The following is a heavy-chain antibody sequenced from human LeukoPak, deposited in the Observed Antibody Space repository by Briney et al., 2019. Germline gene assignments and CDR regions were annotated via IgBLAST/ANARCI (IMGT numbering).Heavy chain of an antibody. CDR1: GDSVSSGFF. CDR3: ARDFTRIRGQGWFDP. V-gene: IGHV4-38-2*02. D-gene: IGHD3-10*01. Sequence: SETLSLTCAVSGDSVSSGFFWGWIRQPPGKGLEWIGSVYYSGSTYYNPSLESRVTISIDPSKNQFSLKVGSVTAADTAMYYCARDFTRIRGQGWFDPWGRGTLVTVSS. CDR2: VYYSGST. J-gene: IGHJ5*02.